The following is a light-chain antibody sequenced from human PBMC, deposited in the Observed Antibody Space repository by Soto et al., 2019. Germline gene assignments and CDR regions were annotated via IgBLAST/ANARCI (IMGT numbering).Light chain of an antibody. J-gene: IGLJ2*01. CDR2: DDA. Sequence: SYELTQPPSVSLAPGQTGRITCGGNNIGSYSVHWYQQKSGQAPVLVVYDDADRPSGIPERFSGSNSGNTATLTISRVEAGDEADYYCQVWDSGSDPYVLFGGGTKLTVL. V-gene: IGLV3-21*02. CDR3: QVWDSGSDPYVL. CDR1: NIGSYS.